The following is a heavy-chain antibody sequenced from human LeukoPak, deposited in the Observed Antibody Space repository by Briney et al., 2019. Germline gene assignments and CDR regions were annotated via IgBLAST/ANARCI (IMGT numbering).Heavy chain of an antibody. CDR3: AGGTNYYYYYGMDV. V-gene: IGHV3-53*05. Sequence: GGSLRLSCAASGFIVSHNYMTWVRQAPGKGLEWISVIYIDGTTYYADSVKGRFTISRDNSKNTLYLQMNSLRAEDTAVYYCAGGTNYYYYYGMDVWGQGTTVTVSS. CDR1: GFIVSHNY. CDR2: IYIDGTT. D-gene: IGHD2-15*01. J-gene: IGHJ6*02.